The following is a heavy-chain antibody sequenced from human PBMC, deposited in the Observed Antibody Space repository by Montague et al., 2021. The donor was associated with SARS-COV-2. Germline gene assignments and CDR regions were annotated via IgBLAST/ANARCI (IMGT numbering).Heavy chain of an antibody. V-gene: IGHV4-59*01. Sequence: SETLSLSCTVSGGSISRYYWTWIRQPPGKGLEWIGYIYNSGSTNYNPSLKSRVTISVDTSKNQFSLKLSSVAAADTAVYYCARVVRGWRQFDVDFDNWGQGTMVTVSS. D-gene: IGHD3-10*01. CDR2: IYNSGST. J-gene: IGHJ3*02. CDR3: ARVVRGWRQFDVDFDN. CDR1: GGSISRYY.